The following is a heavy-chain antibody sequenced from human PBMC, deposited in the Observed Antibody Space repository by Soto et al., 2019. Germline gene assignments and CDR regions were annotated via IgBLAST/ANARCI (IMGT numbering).Heavy chain of an antibody. CDR2: IKTDGTYA. D-gene: IGHD3-22*01. Sequence: EVQLVESGGDLVQPGGSLRLSCAASGFTFSTYWMHWVRQAPGKGLLWVSRIKTDGTYATYADSVKGRFTISRDNAKNTLYLQMNSLRFEDAAVYYCAAGGSGYYANWGQGTLVPVSS. J-gene: IGHJ4*02. V-gene: IGHV3-74*01. CDR3: AAGGSGYYAN. CDR1: GFTFSTYW.